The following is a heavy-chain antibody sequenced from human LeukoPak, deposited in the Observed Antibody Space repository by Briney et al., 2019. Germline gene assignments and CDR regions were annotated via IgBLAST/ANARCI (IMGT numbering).Heavy chain of an antibody. Sequence: SETLSLTCTVSGGSVSSGSYYWSWIRQPPGKGLEWIGYIYYSGSTNYNPSLKSRVTISVDTSKNQFSLRLSSVIAADTAVYYCARDKTYYDILTGYYRLFDYWGQGTLVTVSS. CDR3: ARDKTYYDILTGYYRLFDY. V-gene: IGHV4-61*01. CDR1: GGSVSSGSYY. J-gene: IGHJ4*02. CDR2: IYYSGST. D-gene: IGHD3-9*01.